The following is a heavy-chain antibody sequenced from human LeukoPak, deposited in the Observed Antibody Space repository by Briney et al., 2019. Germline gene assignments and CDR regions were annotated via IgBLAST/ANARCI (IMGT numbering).Heavy chain of an antibody. V-gene: IGHV3-30-3*01. D-gene: IGHD6-19*01. Sequence: PGRSLRLSCAASGFTFSNYPMHWVRQAPGKGLEWVAVISYDGSNEYYADSVKGRFTISRDNSKNTLYLQMNSLRVEDTAIYYCARDRLQITVAGTVDYWGQGTLVTVSS. CDR2: ISYDGSNE. CDR3: ARDRLQITVAGTVDY. J-gene: IGHJ4*02. CDR1: GFTFSNYP.